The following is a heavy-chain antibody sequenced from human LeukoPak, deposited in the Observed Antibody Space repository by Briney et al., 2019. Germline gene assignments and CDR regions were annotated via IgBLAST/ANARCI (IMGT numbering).Heavy chain of an antibody. Sequence: ASVKVPCKASGYTFTSYYMHWVRQAPGQGLEWMGIIDPSGGSTSYAQKFQGRVTMTRDTSTSTVYMELSSLRSEDTAVYYCARDGPRIAALGEDFDYWGQGTLATVSS. CDR1: GYTFTSYY. J-gene: IGHJ4*02. CDR3: ARDGPRIAALGEDFDY. D-gene: IGHD6-6*01. CDR2: IDPSGGST. V-gene: IGHV1-46*01.